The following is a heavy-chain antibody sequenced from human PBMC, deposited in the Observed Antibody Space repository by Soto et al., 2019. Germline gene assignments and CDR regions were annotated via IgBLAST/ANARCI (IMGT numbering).Heavy chain of an antibody. Sequence: QVQLVESGGGVVQPGRSLRLSCAASGFTFSSYGMQWFRQAPGNGLEWVAVIWYDGSNKDYADSVKGRFTISRDNYKNPLYLQIDSLAAEDKAVYYCVVPTRTGVVAATFGYWGQGTLVTVSS. D-gene: IGHD2-15*01. CDR3: VVPTRTGVVAATFGY. J-gene: IGHJ4*02. CDR2: IWYDGSNK. CDR1: GFTFSSYG. V-gene: IGHV3-33*01.